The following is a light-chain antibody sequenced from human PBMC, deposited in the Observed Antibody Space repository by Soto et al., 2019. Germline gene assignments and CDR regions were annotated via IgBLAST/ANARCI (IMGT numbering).Light chain of an antibody. J-gene: IGKJ1*01. Sequence: EIVLTQSPGTLSLSPGESVTLSCRASQSVSSSWLAWYQQKPGQAPRLLIYAASSRATGIPDRFSGSGSGTDFTLTISRLEPEDFAVYYCQQYGSSPKTFGQGTKVDIK. V-gene: IGKV3-20*01. CDR1: QSVSSSW. CDR2: AAS. CDR3: QQYGSSPKT.